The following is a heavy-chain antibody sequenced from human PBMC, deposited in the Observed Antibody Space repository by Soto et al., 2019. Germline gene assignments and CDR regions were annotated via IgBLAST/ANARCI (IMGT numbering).Heavy chain of an antibody. CDR3: AESSSSSTFDY. J-gene: IGHJ4*02. Sequence: EVQLLESGGGLVQPGESLRLSCAASGFTFSSYAMSWVRQAPGKGLEWVSVISGSDDSTYYADSVKGRFTISRDNSKNALYKQMNNLRAEDTAVDYCAESSSSSTFDYWGQGTLVTVSS. D-gene: IGHD6-6*01. CDR2: ISGSDDST. CDR1: GFTFSSYA. V-gene: IGHV3-23*01.